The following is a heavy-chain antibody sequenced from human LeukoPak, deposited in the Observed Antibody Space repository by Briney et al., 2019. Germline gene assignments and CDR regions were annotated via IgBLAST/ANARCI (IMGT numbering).Heavy chain of an antibody. CDR3: ARVRGRYYDSSGPSFDY. Sequence: ASVKVSCKASGYTFTSYYMHWVRQAPGQGLEWMGIINPSGGSTSYAQKFQGRVTMTRDTSTSTVYMELSSLRPEDTAVYYCARVRGRYYDSSGPSFDYWGQGTLVTVSS. CDR2: INPSGGST. D-gene: IGHD3-22*01. J-gene: IGHJ4*02. V-gene: IGHV1-46*01. CDR1: GYTFTSYY.